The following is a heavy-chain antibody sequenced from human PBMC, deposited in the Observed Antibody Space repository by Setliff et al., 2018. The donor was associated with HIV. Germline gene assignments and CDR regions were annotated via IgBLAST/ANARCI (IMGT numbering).Heavy chain of an antibody. J-gene: IGHJ4*02. CDR1: GYALTSYS. D-gene: IGHD4-17*01. V-gene: IGHV1-18*01. CDR3: ARNYGADSNYFDY. Sequence: GASVKVSCKASGYALTSYSLTWVRQAPGQGLEWMGWISDYNSNTEYAQKFQGRVTITKDTSTSTAYMELGGLRSDDTAVYYCARNYGADSNYFDYWGQGTLVTAPQ. CDR2: ISDYNSNT.